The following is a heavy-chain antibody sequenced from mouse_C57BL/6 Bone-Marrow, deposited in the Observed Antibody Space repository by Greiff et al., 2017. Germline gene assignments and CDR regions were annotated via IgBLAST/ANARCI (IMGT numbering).Heavy chain of an antibody. CDR2: IYPGSGST. Sequence: QVQLQQPGAELVKPGASVKMSCKASGYTFTSYWITWVKQRPGQGLEWIGDIYPGSGSTYYNEKFKSKATLTVDTSSSTAYMQLSSLKSEDSAVYYCARGGVTVVEGNYAIDYWGQGTSVTVSS. D-gene: IGHD1-1*01. CDR3: ARGGVTVVEGNYAIDY. J-gene: IGHJ4*01. CDR1: GYTFTSYW. V-gene: IGHV1-55*01.